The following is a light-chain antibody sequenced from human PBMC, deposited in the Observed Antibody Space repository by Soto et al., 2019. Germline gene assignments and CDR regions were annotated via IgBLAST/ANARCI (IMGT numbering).Light chain of an antibody. J-gene: IGKJ5*01. V-gene: IGKV3-15*01. CDR2: GAS. CDR1: QSVSSN. CDR3: QQYHNWPPIT. Sequence: EIVMTQSPATLSVSPGERATLSCRASQSVSSNLAWYQQKPGQAPRLLIYGASTRATGIPARFSGSGSGTEFTLTISSLQSEDFVVYYCQQYHNWPPITFGQGTRLEI.